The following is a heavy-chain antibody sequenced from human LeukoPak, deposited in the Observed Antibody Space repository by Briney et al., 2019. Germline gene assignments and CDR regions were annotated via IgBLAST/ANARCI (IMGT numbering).Heavy chain of an antibody. CDR3: ARFRRLQLAYCSSTSRYAPTLSYYHAMDV. CDR2: INHSGST. D-gene: IGHD2-2*01. V-gene: IGHV4-34*01. J-gene: IGHJ6*02. CDR1: GGSFSGYY. Sequence: PSETLSLTCAVYGGSFSGYYWSWIRQPPGKGLEWIGEINHSGSTNYNPSLKSRVTISIDTSKNQFSLKLSSVTASETAVYYCARFRRLQLAYCSSTSRYAPTLSYYHAMDVWGAGTPVT.